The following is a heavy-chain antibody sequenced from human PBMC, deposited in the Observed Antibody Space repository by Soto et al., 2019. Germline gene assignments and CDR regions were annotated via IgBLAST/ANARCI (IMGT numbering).Heavy chain of an antibody. J-gene: IGHJ6*02. CDR3: ARRLATVTTRDYYYGMDV. CDR1: GYTFTSYA. CDR2: INAGNGNT. Sequence: ASEKVSCKASGYTFTSYAMHWVRQAPGQRPEWMGWINAGNGNTKYSQKFQGRVTITRDTSASTAYMELSSLRSEDTAVYYCARRLATVTTRDYYYGMDVWGQGTTVTVS. V-gene: IGHV1-3*01. D-gene: IGHD4-17*01.